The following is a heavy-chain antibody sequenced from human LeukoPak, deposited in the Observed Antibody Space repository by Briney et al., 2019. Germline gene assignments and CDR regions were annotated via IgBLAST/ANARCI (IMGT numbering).Heavy chain of an antibody. CDR1: GGTFSSYA. CDR2: IIPIFGTA. CDR3: ARGGGGAVARWNYFDY. Sequence: ASVKVSCKASGGTFSSYAISWVRQAPGQGLEWMGRIIPIFGTANYAQKFRGRVTITTDESTSTAYMELSSLRSEDTAVYYCARGGGGAVARWNYFDYWGQGTLVTVSS. V-gene: IGHV1-69*05. D-gene: IGHD6-19*01. J-gene: IGHJ4*02.